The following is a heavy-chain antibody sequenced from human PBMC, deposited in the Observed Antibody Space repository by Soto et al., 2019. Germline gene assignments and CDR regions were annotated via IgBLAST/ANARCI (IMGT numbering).Heavy chain of an antibody. CDR3: ATKTLLSYFQY. J-gene: IGHJ1*01. V-gene: IGHV1-24*01. CDR2: FDREDAET. Sequence: ASVKVSCKASGYTFTSYAMHWVRQAPGEGLEWVGGFDREDAETVYAQKFRGRVTMTEDTSTDTAYLELSSLRSEDTAVYFCATKTLLSYFQYWGQGTLVTVSS. D-gene: IGHD3-16*02. CDR1: GYTFTSYA.